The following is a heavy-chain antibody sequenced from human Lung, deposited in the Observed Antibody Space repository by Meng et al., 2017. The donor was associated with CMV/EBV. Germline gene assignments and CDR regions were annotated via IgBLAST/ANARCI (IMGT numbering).Heavy chain of an antibody. J-gene: IGHJ6*02. V-gene: IGHV3-48*01. Sequence: GESLKISCAASGFTLKTYTMNWVRQAPGKGLEWVSYISSSSNSIYYAVSVKGRFTISRDNVKNSLYLQMTSLSAEDTAVYYCARGPNDSRGYPSPNYYYYGLDVWRQRTAVTVSS. D-gene: IGHD3-22*01. CDR2: ISSSSNSI. CDR1: GFTLKTYT. CDR3: ARGPNDSRGYPSPNYYYYGLDV.